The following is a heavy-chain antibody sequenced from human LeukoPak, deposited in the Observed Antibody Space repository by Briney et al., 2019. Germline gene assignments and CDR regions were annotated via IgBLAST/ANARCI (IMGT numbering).Heavy chain of an antibody. CDR3: ARDRRYCSSTSCLGYYYGMDV. D-gene: IGHD2-2*01. V-gene: IGHV4-59*01. CDR2: IYYSGST. Sequence: SETLSLTCTVSGGSISSYYWSWIRQPPGKGLEWIGYIYYSGSTNYNPSLKSRVTISVDTSKNQFSLKLSSVTAADTAVYYCARDRRYCSSTSCLGYYYGMDVWGQGTTVTVS. CDR1: GGSISSYY. J-gene: IGHJ6*02.